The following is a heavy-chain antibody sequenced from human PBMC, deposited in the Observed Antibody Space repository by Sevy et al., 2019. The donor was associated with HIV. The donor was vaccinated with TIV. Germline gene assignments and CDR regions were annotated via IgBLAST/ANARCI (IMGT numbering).Heavy chain of an antibody. J-gene: IGHJ4*02. CDR3: ATAPGYYDSAPFDY. D-gene: IGHD3-22*01. Sequence: GGSLRLSCAVSGFTFSNAWMNWVRQAPGTGLQWVGLIKSKIDGGTTDYVAPVKGRFTISRDDSTNTLYLQMNSLKTEDTGVYYCATAPGYYDSAPFDYWGPGTLVTVSS. CDR1: GFTFSNAW. CDR2: IKSKIDGGTT. V-gene: IGHV3-15*01.